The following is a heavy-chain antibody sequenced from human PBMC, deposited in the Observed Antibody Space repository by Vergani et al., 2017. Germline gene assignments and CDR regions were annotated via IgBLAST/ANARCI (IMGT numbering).Heavy chain of an antibody. CDR1: GFTFSSYG. CDR2: ISYDVSNK. CDR3: AKDTAAGDRNPNWFNA. Sequence: QVQLVESGGGVVQPGRSLRLSCAASGFTFSSYGMHWVRQAPGKGLEWVAVISYDVSNKYYADSVKGRFTISRDNSKNTLYLQMNSLRAEDTAVYYCAKDTAAGDRNPNWFNAWGQGTLVIVAS. D-gene: IGHD2-21*02. J-gene: IGHJ5*02. V-gene: IGHV3-30*18.